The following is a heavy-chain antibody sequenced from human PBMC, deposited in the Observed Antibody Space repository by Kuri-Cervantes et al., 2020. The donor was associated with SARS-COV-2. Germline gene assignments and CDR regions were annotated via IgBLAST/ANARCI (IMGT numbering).Heavy chain of an antibody. CDR1: GFTFSSYA. CDR3: ARGGGGYYQTYFDY. J-gene: IGHJ4*02. V-gene: IGHV3-30-3*01. Sequence: GESLKISCAAAGFTFSSYAMHWVRQAPGKGLGWVAVISYDGSNKYYADSVKGRFTISRDNSKNTLYLQMNSLRAEDTAVYYCARGGGGYYQTYFDYWGQGTLVTVSS. D-gene: IGHD3-22*01. CDR2: ISYDGSNK.